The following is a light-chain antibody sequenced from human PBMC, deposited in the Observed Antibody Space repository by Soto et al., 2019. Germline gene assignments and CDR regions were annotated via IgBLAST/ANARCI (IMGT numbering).Light chain of an antibody. J-gene: IGKJ1*01. CDR3: QQYNSQWT. CDR2: KAS. V-gene: IGKV1-5*03. CDR1: QSISSW. Sequence: DIKMTQSPSTLSASVGDRVTITFRASQSISSWLAWYQQKPGRAPKLLIYKASSLESGVPSRFSGSGSGTEFTLTISSLQPDDFATYYCQQYNSQWTFGQGTNV.